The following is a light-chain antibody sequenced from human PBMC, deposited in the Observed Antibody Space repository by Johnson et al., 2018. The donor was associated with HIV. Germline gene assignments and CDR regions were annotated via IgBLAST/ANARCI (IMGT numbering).Light chain of an antibody. CDR2: ENN. V-gene: IGLV1-51*02. CDR3: GTWDTSLSAYV. J-gene: IGLJ1*01. Sequence: QSVLTQPPSVSAAPGQKVTISCSGSSSNIGNNYVSWYQQLPGTAPKLVMHENNKRPSGIPDRFSGSKSGTSATLGITGLQTGDAADYYCGTWDTSLSAYVVGTGTTVTVL. CDR1: SSNIGNNY.